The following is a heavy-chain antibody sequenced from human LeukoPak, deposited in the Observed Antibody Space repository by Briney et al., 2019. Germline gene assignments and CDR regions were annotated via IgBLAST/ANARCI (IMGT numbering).Heavy chain of an antibody. CDR2: ISGSGGST. J-gene: IGHJ4*02. D-gene: IGHD3-16*02. V-gene: IGHV3-23*01. CDR1: GFTFSSYG. CDR3: AKHDYVWGSYRTPFDY. Sequence: GGSLRLSCAASGFTFSSYGMSWVRQAPGKGLEWVSAISGSGGSTYYADSVKGRFTISRDNSKNTLYLQMNSLRAEDTAVYYCAKHDYVWGSYRTPFDYWGQGTLVTVSS.